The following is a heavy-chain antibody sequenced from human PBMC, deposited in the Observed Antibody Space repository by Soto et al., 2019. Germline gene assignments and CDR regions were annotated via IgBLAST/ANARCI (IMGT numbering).Heavy chain of an antibody. Sequence: PGGSLRLSCAASGFTFSSYAMSWVRQSPGKGLEWVSAISASGGSTYYADSVQGRFTISRDNAKNSLYLQMNSLRAEDTALYYCAKGRELHGAGTCCFQHWGQGTLVTVSS. CDR3: AKGRELHGAGTCCFQH. J-gene: IGHJ1*01. CDR2: ISASGGST. D-gene: IGHD1-26*01. CDR1: GFTFSSYA. V-gene: IGHV3-23*01.